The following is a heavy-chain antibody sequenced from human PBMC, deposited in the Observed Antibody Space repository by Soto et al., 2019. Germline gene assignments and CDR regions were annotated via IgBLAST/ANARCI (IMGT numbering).Heavy chain of an antibody. Sequence: PSETLSLTCTVSGGSISSYYWSWIRQPPGKGLEWIGYIYYSGSTNYNPSLKSRVTISVDTSKNQFSLKLSSVTAADTAVYYCARGDRRIAAAERTFDYWGQGTLVTVSS. CDR1: GGSISSYY. CDR3: ARGDRRIAAAERTFDY. J-gene: IGHJ4*02. CDR2: IYYSGST. D-gene: IGHD6-13*01. V-gene: IGHV4-59*01.